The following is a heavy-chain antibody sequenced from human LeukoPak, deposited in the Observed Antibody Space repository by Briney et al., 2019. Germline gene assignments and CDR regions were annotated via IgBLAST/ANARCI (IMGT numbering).Heavy chain of an antibody. CDR3: ARDQFIAAAGTGAFDI. V-gene: IGHV4-4*07. CDR1: GGSISSYY. CDR2: IYTSGST. Sequence: PSETLSLTCTVSGGSISSYYWSWLRQPAGKGLEWIGRIYTSGSTNYNPSLKSRVTMSVDTSKNQFSLKLSSVTAADTAVYYCARDQFIAAAGTGAFDIWGQGTMVTVSS. D-gene: IGHD6-13*01. J-gene: IGHJ3*02.